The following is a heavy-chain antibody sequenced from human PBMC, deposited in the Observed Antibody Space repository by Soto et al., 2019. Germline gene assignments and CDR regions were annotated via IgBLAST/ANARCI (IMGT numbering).Heavy chain of an antibody. CDR2: ISYDGTNT. CDR1: GFTFSTYG. D-gene: IGHD5-18*01. V-gene: IGHV3-30*18. J-gene: IGHJ4*02. Sequence: QVQLVESGGGVVQPGRSLRLSCAASGFTFSTYGLHWVRQAPGKGLEWVAVISYDGTNTYYADSVKGRFTISRANSKSTLYLQMHSLRAGDTAVYYCAKDTDSYSYVFDRPGGVGYWGQGTLVTVSS. CDR3: AKDTDSYSYVFDRPGGVGY.